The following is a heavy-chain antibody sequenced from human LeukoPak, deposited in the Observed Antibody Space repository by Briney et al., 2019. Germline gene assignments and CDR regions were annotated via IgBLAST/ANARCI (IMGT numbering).Heavy chain of an antibody. CDR1: GFTVSSSY. CDR2: IYSGGST. V-gene: IGHV3-53*01. CDR3: ARDLGGIYSGGYYS. J-gene: IGHJ4*02. D-gene: IGHD1-26*01. Sequence: PGGSLRLSCAASGFTVSSSYMNWVRQAPGKGLEWVSLIYSGGSTYYADSVKGRFTISRDNSKNTLYLQMNSLRAEDTAVYYCARDLGGIYSGGYYSWGQGTLVTVSS.